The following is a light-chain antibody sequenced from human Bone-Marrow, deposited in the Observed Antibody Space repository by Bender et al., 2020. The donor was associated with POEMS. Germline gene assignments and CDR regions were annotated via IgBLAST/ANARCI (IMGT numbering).Light chain of an antibody. J-gene: IGLJ3*02. CDR3: AVWDDSLNGWV. CDR1: SSNIRAHA. Sequence: QSVLTQPPSASGTLGQRVTISCSGGSSNIRAHAVNWYQHLPGTAPKLLIYSSHRRPSEVPDRFSGSRSGTSASLAIRGLQSEDEAYYYCAVWDDSLNGWVFGGGTKLTVL. V-gene: IGLV1-44*01. CDR2: SSH.